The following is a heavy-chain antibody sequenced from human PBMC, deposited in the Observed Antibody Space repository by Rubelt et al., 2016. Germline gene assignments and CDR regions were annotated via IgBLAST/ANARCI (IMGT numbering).Heavy chain of an antibody. CDR2: ISSSSSYI. D-gene: IGHD7-27*01. Sequence: VRQAPGKGLEWVSSISSSSSYIYYADSGKGRFTISRDNAKNSLYLQMNSLRAEDTAVYYCARNWGRLFYFDYMGQGTLVTVS. V-gene: IGHV3-21*01. J-gene: IGHJ4*02. CDR3: ARNWGRLFYFDY.